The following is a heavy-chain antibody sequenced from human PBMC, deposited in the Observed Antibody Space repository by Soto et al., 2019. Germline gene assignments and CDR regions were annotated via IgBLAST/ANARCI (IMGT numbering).Heavy chain of an antibody. V-gene: IGHV4-34*01. J-gene: IGHJ6*02. CDR3: ARGEGGATVTGTSYYYYYGMDV. D-gene: IGHD4-4*01. CDR1: GGSFSGYY. Sequence: PSETLSLTCAVYGGSFSGYYWSWIRQPPGKGLEWIGEINHSGSTNYNPSLKSRVTISVDTSKNQFSLKLSSVTAADTAVYYCARGEGGATVTGTSYYYYYGMDVWRQGTTVTVYS. CDR2: INHSGST.